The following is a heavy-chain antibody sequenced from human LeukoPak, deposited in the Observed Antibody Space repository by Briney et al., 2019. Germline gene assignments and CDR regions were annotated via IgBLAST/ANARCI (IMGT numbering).Heavy chain of an antibody. D-gene: IGHD6-13*01. Sequence: SQTLSLTCAVSGGSISSGGYSWSWIRQPPGKGLEWIGYIYHSGSTYYNPSLKSRVTISVDTSKNQFSLKLSSVTAADTAVYYCARVWQQLDWPTNYYGMDVWGQGTTVTVSS. CDR3: ARVWQQLDWPTNYYGMDV. CDR1: GGSISSGGYS. J-gene: IGHJ6*02. CDR2: IYHSGST. V-gene: IGHV4-30-2*01.